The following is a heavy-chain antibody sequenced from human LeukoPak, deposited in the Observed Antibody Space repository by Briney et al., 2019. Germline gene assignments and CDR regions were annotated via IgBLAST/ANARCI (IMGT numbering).Heavy chain of an antibody. Sequence: GGSLRLSCAASGFTFSSYSMNWVRQAPGKGLEWVSAISGSGGSTYYADSVKGRFTISRDNSKNTLYLQMNSLRAEDTAVYYCAKWIIYGDYPYDYWGQGTLVTVSS. D-gene: IGHD4-17*01. CDR1: GFTFSSYS. CDR3: AKWIIYGDYPYDY. J-gene: IGHJ4*02. CDR2: ISGSGGST. V-gene: IGHV3-23*01.